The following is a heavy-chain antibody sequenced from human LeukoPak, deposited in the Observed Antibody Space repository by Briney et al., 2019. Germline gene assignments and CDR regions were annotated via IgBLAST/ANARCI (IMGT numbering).Heavy chain of an antibody. CDR1: GGSISSGDYY. CDR2: IYYSGST. D-gene: IGHD2-2*02. J-gene: IGHJ6*03. V-gene: IGHV4-30-4*08. Sequence: PSETLSLTCTVSGGSISSGDYYWSWIRQPPGNGLEWIGYIYYSGSTSYNPSLKSRVTISVDTSKNQFSLKLSSVTAADTAVYYCARYSVVVVPAAITSNYYYYYYMDVWGKGTTVTVSS. CDR3: ARYSVVVVPAAITSNYYYYYYMDV.